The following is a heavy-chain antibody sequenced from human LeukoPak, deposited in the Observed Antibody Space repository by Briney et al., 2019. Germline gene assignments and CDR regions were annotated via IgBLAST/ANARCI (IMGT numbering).Heavy chain of an antibody. V-gene: IGHV4-34*01. CDR2: INHSGST. J-gene: IGHJ6*02. CDR1: GGSFSGYY. D-gene: IGHD1-7*01. CDR3: ARGNYVESYYYYYYGMDV. Sequence: SETLSLTCAVYGGSFSGYYWSWIRQPPGKGLEWIGEINHSGSTNYNPSLKSRVTISVDTSKNQFSLKLSSVTAADTAVYYCARGNYVESYYYYYYGMDVWGQGTTVTVSS.